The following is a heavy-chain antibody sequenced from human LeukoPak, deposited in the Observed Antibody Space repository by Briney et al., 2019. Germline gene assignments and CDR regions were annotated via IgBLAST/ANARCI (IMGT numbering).Heavy chain of an antibody. Sequence: GSSVKVSCKASGGTFSTYAISWVRQAPGQGLEWMGGIIPIFGTSSYAEKFQGRVTITADESTSTAYIELSSLNSEDTAVYYCARTIAARTYYYYYMDVWGKGTTVTVSS. CDR1: GGTFSTYA. V-gene: IGHV1-69*01. J-gene: IGHJ6*03. CDR3: ARTIAARTYYYYYMDV. CDR2: IIPIFGTS. D-gene: IGHD6-6*01.